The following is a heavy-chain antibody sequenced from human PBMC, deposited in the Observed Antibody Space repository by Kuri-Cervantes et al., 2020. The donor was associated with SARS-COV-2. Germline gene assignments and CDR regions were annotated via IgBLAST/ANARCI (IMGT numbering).Heavy chain of an antibody. CDR2: IYYSGST. V-gene: IGHV4-39*01. CDR3: ARAPQYSSRFDY. D-gene: IGHD6-13*01. J-gene: IGHJ4*02. Sequence: SETLSLTCTVSGGSISSSSYYWGWIRQPPGKGLEWIGSIYYSGSTNYKPSLKSRVTISVDTSKNQFSLKLSSVTAADTAVYYCARAPQYSSRFDYWGQGTLVTVSS. CDR1: GGSISSSSYY.